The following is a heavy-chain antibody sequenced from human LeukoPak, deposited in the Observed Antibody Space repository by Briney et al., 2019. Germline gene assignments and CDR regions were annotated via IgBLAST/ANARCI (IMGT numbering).Heavy chain of an antibody. V-gene: IGHV4-61*02. CDR3: AREQGDAFDI. CDR1: GGSISSGSYY. CDR2: FYTSGST. Sequence: PSETLSLTCTVSGGSISSGSYYWSWIRQPAGKGLEWIGRFYTSGSTNYNPSLKSRVTISVDTSKNQFSLKLSSVTAADTAVYYCAREQGDAFDIWGQGTMVTVSS. J-gene: IGHJ3*02.